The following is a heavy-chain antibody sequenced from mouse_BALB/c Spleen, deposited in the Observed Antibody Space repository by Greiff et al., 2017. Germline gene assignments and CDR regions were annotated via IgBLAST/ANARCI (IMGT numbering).Heavy chain of an antibody. J-gene: IGHJ4*01. CDR1: GYTFTSYW. CDR2: IYPGDGDT. Sequence: VKVVESGAELARPGASVKLSCKASGYTFTSYWMQWVKQRPGQGLEWIGAIYPGDGDTRYTQKFKGKATMTADKSSSTAYMQLSSLASEDSAVYYCARSYYGSSYAMDYWGQGTSVTVSS. V-gene: IGHV1-87*01. CDR3: ARSYYGSSYAMDY. D-gene: IGHD1-1*01.